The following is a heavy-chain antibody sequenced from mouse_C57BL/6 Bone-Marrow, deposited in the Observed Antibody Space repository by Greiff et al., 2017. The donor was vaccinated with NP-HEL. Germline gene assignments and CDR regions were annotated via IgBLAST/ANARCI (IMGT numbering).Heavy chain of an antibody. J-gene: IGHJ3*01. Sequence: VQLQQSGAELVRPGASVKLSCTASGFNIKDYYMHWVKQRPEQGLEWIGRIDPEDGDTEYAPKFQGKATMTADTSSNTAYLQLSSLTSEDTAVYYCTGHDYDVGGAYWGQGTLVTVSA. D-gene: IGHD2-4*01. CDR2: IDPEDGDT. CDR3: TGHDYDVGGAY. V-gene: IGHV14-1*01. CDR1: GFNIKDYY.